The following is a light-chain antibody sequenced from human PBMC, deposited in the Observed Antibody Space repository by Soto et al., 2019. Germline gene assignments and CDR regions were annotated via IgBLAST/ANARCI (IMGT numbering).Light chain of an antibody. CDR2: DAS. V-gene: IGKV3-11*01. CDR1: QSGSSAY. CDR3: QQRSNWPIT. J-gene: IGKJ5*01. Sequence: EIVMTPSPATLSVSPGERATLSCRASQSGSSAYLAWYQQKPGQAPRXXIYDASNRATGIPARFSGSGSGTDFTLTISSLEPEDFAVYYCQQRSNWPITFGQGTRLEIK.